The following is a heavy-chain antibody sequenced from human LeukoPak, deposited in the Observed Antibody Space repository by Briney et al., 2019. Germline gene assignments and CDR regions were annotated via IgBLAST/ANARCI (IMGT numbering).Heavy chain of an antibody. V-gene: IGHV1-18*01. Sequence: GASVTVSCKASGYTFTSYGISWVRQAPGQGLEWMGWISAYNGDTNYAQKLQGRVTMTTDTSTSTAYIELRSLRSDDTAVYYCASALTAVVTPDYWGQGTLVTVSS. J-gene: IGHJ4*02. D-gene: IGHD4-23*01. CDR3: ASALTAVVTPDY. CDR2: ISAYNGDT. CDR1: GYTFTSYG.